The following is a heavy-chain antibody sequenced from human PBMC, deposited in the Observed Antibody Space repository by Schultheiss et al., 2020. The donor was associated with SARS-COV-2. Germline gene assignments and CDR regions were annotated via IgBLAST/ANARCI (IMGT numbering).Heavy chain of an antibody. CDR1: GFTFSSYA. Sequence: GESLKISCAASGFTFSSYAMHWVRQAPGKGLEYVSAISSNGGSTYYADSVKGRFTISRDNSKNTLYLQMSSLRAEDTAVYYCARGVVVVAATHYYYYGMDVWGQGTTVTVSS. J-gene: IGHJ6*02. CDR2: ISSNGGST. V-gene: IGHV3-64D*09. D-gene: IGHD2-15*01. CDR3: ARGVVVVAATHYYYYGMDV.